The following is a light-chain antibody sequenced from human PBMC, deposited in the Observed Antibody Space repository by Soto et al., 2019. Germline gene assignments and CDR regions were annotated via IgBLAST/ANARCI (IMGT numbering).Light chain of an antibody. CDR1: SSNIGSKT. J-gene: IGLJ1*01. V-gene: IGLV1-44*01. Sequence: QSVLTQPPSASGTPGQRVTISCSGSSSNIGSKTVNWYQQLPGTVPKLLIYNSYQRPSGVPDRFSCSKSGTSASLAISGLQSEDEDAYYCAAWDASLNSYVFGTGTKVTVL. CDR3: AAWDASLNSYV. CDR2: NSY.